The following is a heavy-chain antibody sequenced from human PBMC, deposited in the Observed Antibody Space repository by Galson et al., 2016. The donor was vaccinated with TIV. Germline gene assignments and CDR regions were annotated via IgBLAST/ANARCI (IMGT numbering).Heavy chain of an antibody. J-gene: IGHJ6*02. CDR2: IYGDGRT. CDR3: ARDRYYDARGYYYYYYGMDV. CDR1: GFIVDDNY. D-gene: IGHD3-22*01. V-gene: IGHV3-53*01. Sequence: SLRLSCAASGFIVDDNYMTWIRQAPGKGLEWVSVIYGDGRTYYTDSVRGRLTISRDSSKNTLYLQMNSLRAEDTAVYYCARDRYYDARGYYYYYYGMDVWGQGTTVTVSS.